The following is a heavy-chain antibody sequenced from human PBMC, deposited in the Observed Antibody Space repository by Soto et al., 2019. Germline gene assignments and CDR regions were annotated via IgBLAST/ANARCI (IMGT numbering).Heavy chain of an antibody. J-gene: IGHJ6*03. Sequence: GGSLRLSCAASGFTFDDYAMHWVRQAPGKGLEWVSGISWNSGSIGYADSVKGRFTISRDNAKNSLYLQMNSLRAEDTALYYCAKDIGPLVVPAAMAYRAYYYYYYMDVWGKGTTVTVSS. CDR3: AKDIGPLVVPAAMAYRAYYYYYYMDV. V-gene: IGHV3-9*01. D-gene: IGHD2-2*01. CDR2: ISWNSGSI. CDR1: GFTFDDYA.